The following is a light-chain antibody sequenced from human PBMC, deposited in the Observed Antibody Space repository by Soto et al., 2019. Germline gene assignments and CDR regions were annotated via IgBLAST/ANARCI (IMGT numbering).Light chain of an antibody. J-gene: IGKJ1*01. V-gene: IGKV3D-20*01. CDR1: ERVSSSY. Sequence: EVVLTKSPGTLSLSRGDRATLSCGASERVSSSYVAWYQMKAGLAPRLLIHDASTRASGIPDRFSGSGSGTDFTLTISRLEPEDFAVYYCQQYGSSGTFGQGTKVDI. CDR2: DAS. CDR3: QQYGSSGT.